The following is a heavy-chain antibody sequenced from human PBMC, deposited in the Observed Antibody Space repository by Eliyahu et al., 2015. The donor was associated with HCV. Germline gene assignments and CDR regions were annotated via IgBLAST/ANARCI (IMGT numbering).Heavy chain of an antibody. J-gene: IGHJ2*01. CDR3: ARGSNDNGGMYFDL. V-gene: IGHV4-61*08. Sequence: QVQLQESGPGLVKPSETLSLICSVSGASXSSGGYYWSWXRQPPGXGLEWIXFLYFNGRTNXNPSLKGRVTISRDTSKKQLSVKLTSVTPADTAVYYCARGSNDNGGMYFDLWGRGTLVTVSS. D-gene: IGHD4-23*01. CDR1: GASXSSGGYY. CDR2: LYFNGRT.